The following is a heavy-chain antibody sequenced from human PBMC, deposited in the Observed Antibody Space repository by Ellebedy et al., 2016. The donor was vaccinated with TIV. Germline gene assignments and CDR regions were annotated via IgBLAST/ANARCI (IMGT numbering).Heavy chain of an antibody. J-gene: IGHJ4*02. V-gene: IGHV4-34*01. CDR3: ARMNGGSQFDY. CDR2: INHSGGT. Sequence: SETLSLXXAVYGGSFSGYYWSWIRQPPGKGLEWIGEINHSGGTNYKPSLKSRVTISQDTSKNQFSLRLTSVTAADTAVYYCARMNGGSQFDYWGQGTLVTVSS. CDR1: GGSFSGYY. D-gene: IGHD1-26*01.